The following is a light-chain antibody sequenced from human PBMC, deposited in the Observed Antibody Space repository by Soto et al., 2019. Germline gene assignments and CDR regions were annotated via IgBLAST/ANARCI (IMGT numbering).Light chain of an antibody. V-gene: IGKV3-11*01. J-gene: IGKJ5*01. Sequence: EIVLTQSPATLSLSPGERATLSCRASQSVSSYLAWYQQKPGQAPRLLIYDASHRATDIPARFSGSGSGTDFTLTISSLEPEDFAVYYCQQRSNWPRGTFGQGTRLEIK. CDR2: DAS. CDR3: QQRSNWPRGT. CDR1: QSVSSY.